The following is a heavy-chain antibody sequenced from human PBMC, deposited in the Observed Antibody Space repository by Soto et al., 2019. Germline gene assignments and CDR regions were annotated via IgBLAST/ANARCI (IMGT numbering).Heavy chain of an antibody. D-gene: IGHD3-3*01. Sequence: TSETLSLTCNVSGDSITSGGYYWSWIRQQPGKGLEWIGSVHITGKAYYNPSLKSRVSVLMDTSKNEFSLKLSSVTAADTAVYYFARHNPASTVFGIVISIRYWGHGTLVTVSS. V-gene: IGHV4-39*01. CDR3: ARHNPASTVFGIVISIRY. CDR2: VHITGKA. J-gene: IGHJ4*01. CDR1: GDSITSGGYY.